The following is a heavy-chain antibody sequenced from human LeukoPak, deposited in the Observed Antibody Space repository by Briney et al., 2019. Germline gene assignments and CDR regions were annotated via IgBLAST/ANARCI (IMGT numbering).Heavy chain of an antibody. J-gene: IGHJ4*02. CDR3: ARKAATTQTYFDY. CDR1: GFTLSGYV. D-gene: IGHD1-1*01. CDR2: ISSGGSPI. V-gene: IGHV3-48*03. Sequence: PGGSLRLSCAASGFTLSGYVMNWVRQAPGKGLEGVSYISSGGSPIYYADSVKGRFTISRDNAKTSLYLQMNSLRAEDTAVYYCARKAATTQTYFDYWGQGALVTVSS.